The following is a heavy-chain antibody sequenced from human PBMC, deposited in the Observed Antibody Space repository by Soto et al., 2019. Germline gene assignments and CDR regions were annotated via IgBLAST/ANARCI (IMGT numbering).Heavy chain of an antibody. CDR3: VRDVTETLPTGHIMAVGRFDL. J-gene: IGHJ4*02. Sequence: PSETLSLTCTVSDDSIRSSDDYWSWIRQAPGQGLEWIGYIQYSGNTYYNPSLNNRVVISLDTSKKQCSLSLTSVAAADTTVYYCVRDVTETLPTGHIMAVGRFDLWGQGALVTVSS. D-gene: IGHD2-21*01. CDR2: IQYSGNT. CDR1: DDSIRSSDDY. V-gene: IGHV4-30-4*08.